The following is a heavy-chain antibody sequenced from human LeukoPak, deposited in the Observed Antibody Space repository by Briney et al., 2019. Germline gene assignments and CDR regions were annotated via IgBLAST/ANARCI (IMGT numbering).Heavy chain of an antibody. J-gene: IGHJ3*02. CDR3: ARGRNDGDAFDI. V-gene: IGHV4-30-2*01. D-gene: IGHD1-14*01. CDR1: GGSISSGGYS. Sequence: SQTLSLTCAVSGGSISSGGYSWSWIRQPPGKGLEWIGYIYHSGSTYYNPSLKSRVTISVDRSKNQFSLKLSSVTAADTAVYYCARGRNDGDAFDIWGQGTMVTVSS. CDR2: IYHSGST.